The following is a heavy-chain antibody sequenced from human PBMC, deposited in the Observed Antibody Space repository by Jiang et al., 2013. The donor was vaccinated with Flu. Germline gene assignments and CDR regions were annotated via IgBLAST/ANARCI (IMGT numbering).Heavy chain of an antibody. CDR3: ARERGGSSGAFDI. D-gene: IGHD6-6*01. V-gene: IGHV4-34*01. CDR2: INHSGST. Sequence: LLKPSETLSLTCAVYGGSFSGYYWSWIRQPPGKGLEWIGEINHSGSTNYNPSLKSRVTISVDTSKNQFSLKLSSVTAADTAVYYCARERGGSSGAFDIWGQGTMVTVSS. J-gene: IGHJ3*02. CDR1: GGSFSGYY.